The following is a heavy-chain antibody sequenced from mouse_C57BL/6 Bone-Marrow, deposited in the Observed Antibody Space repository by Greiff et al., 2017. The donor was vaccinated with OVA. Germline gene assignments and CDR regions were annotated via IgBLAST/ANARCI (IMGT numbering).Heavy chain of an antibody. V-gene: IGHV1-82*01. Sequence: QVQLQQSGPELVKPGASVKISCKASGYAFSSSWMNWVKQRPGKGLEWIGRIYPGDGDTNYNGKFKSKATLTVDKSSSTAYMQLSSLTSEDSAVYYCARIAPHYYAMDYWGQGTSVTVSS. CDR1: GYAFSSSW. CDR2: IYPGDGDT. CDR3: ARIAPHYYAMDY. J-gene: IGHJ4*01. D-gene: IGHD6-1*01.